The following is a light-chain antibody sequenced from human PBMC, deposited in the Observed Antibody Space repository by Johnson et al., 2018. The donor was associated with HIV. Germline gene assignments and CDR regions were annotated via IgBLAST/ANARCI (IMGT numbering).Light chain of an antibody. V-gene: IGLV1-51*01. J-gene: IGLJ1*01. Sequence: QPVLTQPPSVSAAPGQKVTISCSVSSSNIGNNYVSWYQQLPGTAPKLLIYDNNKRPSGIPDRFSGSKSGTSATLGITGLQTGDEADYYCGTWDSSLNVFGTGTKVTVL. CDR2: DNN. CDR1: SSNIGNNY. CDR3: GTWDSSLNV.